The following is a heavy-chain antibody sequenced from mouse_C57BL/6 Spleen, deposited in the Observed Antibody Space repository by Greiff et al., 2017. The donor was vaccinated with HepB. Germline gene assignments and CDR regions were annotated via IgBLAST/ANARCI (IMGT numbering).Heavy chain of an antibody. CDR3: AREKAYYYGSSPSFDV. J-gene: IGHJ1*03. CDR1: GYTFTSYW. D-gene: IGHD1-1*01. Sequence: QVQLQQPGTELVKPGASVKLSCKASGYTFTSYWMHWVKQRPGQGLEWIGNINPSNGGTNYNEKFKSKATLTVDKSSSTAYMQLSSLTSEDSAVYYCAREKAYYYGSSPSFDVWGTGTTVTVSS. CDR2: INPSNGGT. V-gene: IGHV1-53*01.